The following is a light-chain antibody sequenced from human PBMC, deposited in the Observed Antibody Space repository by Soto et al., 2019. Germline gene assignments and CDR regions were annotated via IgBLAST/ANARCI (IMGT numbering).Light chain of an antibody. V-gene: IGKV1-5*01. CDR2: DAS. J-gene: IGKJ2*01. CDR1: QSISSW. Sequence: DIQMTQSPSTLSASVGDRVTITCRASQSISSWLAWYQQKPGKAPKLLIYDASSLESGVPSRFRGSGSGTEFTLTISSLQPDDFATYYCQHYNSYSMYTFGQGTKLEIK. CDR3: QHYNSYSMYT.